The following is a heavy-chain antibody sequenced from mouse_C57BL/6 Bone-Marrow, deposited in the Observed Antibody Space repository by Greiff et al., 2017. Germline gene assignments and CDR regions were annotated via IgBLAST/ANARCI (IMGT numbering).Heavy chain of an antibody. V-gene: IGHV1-52*01. CDR1: GYTFTSYW. J-gene: IGHJ2*01. Sequence: VKLQQPGAELVRPGSSVKLSCKASGYTFTSYWMHWVKQRPIQGLEWIGNIDPSDSEPHYNQKFKDKATLTVDKSSSTAYMQLSSLTSEDSAVYYCARGGGYDADYWGQGTTLTVSS. D-gene: IGHD2-2*01. CDR3: ARGGGYDADY. CDR2: IDPSDSEP.